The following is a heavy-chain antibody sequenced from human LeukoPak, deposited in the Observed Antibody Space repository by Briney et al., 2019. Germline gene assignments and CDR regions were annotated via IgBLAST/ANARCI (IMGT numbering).Heavy chain of an antibody. CDR3: ARDQGYFDFDY. CDR1: GGSISSYY. D-gene: IGHD3-3*01. V-gene: IGHV4-4*07. CDR2: LYIRGST. Sequence: PSETLSLTCTVSGGSISSYYRSWIRQPAGKGLEWIGRLYIRGSTNYNPSLKSRVTMSVDTSKNQFSLKLTSVTAADTAVYYCARDQGYFDFDYWGQGILVTVSS. J-gene: IGHJ4*02.